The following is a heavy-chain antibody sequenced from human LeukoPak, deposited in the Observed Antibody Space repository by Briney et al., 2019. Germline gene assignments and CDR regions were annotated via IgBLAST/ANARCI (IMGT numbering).Heavy chain of an antibody. CDR3: AKRNGSGYYYFDY. CDR1: GFTFSSYA. D-gene: IGHD5-12*01. J-gene: IGHJ4*02. Sequence: GGSLRLSCAASGFTFSSYAMSWVRQAPGQGLEWVSGISGTGGNTYYADSVKGRFTISRDNSKNTLYLQMNSLRAEDTAVYYCAKRNGSGYYYFDYWGQGTLVTVSS. CDR2: ISGTGGNT. V-gene: IGHV3-23*01.